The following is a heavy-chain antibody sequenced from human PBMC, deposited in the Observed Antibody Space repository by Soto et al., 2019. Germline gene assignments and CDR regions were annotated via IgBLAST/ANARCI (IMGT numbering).Heavy chain of an antibody. V-gene: IGHV3-48*02. CDR3: ARDNGIAGSFDP. D-gene: IGHD6-13*01. Sequence: EMQLVESGGGLVQPGGSLRLSCAASGFTFRSYSMNWVRQAPGKGLEWVSYISISSRTIYYADSVKGRFTISRDDAKNSLYLQMYSLRDEDTSVYYCARDNGIAGSFDPWGQGTLVTVSS. CDR1: GFTFRSYS. J-gene: IGHJ5*02. CDR2: ISISSRTI.